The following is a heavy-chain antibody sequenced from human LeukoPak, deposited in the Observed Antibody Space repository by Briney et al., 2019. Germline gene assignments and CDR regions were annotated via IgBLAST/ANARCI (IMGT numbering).Heavy chain of an antibody. D-gene: IGHD3-22*01. CDR1: GGTFSSYA. Sequence: GASVKVSCKASGGTFSSYAISWARQAPGQVLEWMGRIIPILGIANYAQKFQGGVTITADKSTSTAYMELSSLRSEDTAVYYCARDSSGYYYFDYWGQGTLVTVSS. CDR2: IIPILGIA. V-gene: IGHV1-69*04. CDR3: ARDSSGYYYFDY. J-gene: IGHJ4*02.